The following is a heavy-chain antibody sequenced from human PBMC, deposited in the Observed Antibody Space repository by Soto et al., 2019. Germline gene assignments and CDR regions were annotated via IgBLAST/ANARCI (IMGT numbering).Heavy chain of an antibody. Sequence: GASVKVSCKASGYTFTSYAMHWVRQAPGQRLEWMGWINAGNGNTKYSQKFQGRVTITRDTSASTAYMELSSLRSEDTAVYYCARDPIWLPYYFDYWGQGTLVTVSS. D-gene: IGHD3-10*01. J-gene: IGHJ4*02. CDR2: INAGNGNT. V-gene: IGHV1-3*01. CDR1: GYTFTSYA. CDR3: ARDPIWLPYYFDY.